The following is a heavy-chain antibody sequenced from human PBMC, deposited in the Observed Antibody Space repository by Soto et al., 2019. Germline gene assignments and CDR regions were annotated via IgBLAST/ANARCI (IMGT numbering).Heavy chain of an antibody. Sequence: HPGGSLRLSCAASGFTFSSYGMHWVRQAPGKGLEWVAVIWYDGSNKYYADSVKGRFTISRDNSKNTLYLQMNSLRAEDTAVYYCARDRTGDILTGLDYWGQGTLVTVSS. D-gene: IGHD3-9*01. CDR2: IWYDGSNK. J-gene: IGHJ4*02. CDR1: GFTFSSYG. V-gene: IGHV3-33*01. CDR3: ARDRTGDILTGLDY.